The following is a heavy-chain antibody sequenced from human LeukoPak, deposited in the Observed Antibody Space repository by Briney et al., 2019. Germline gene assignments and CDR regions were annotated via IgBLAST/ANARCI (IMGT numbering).Heavy chain of an antibody. V-gene: IGHV1-46*01. J-gene: IGHJ4*02. CDR3: AKEGRHRSVDY. CDR2: INSSGGST. Sequence: ASVKVSFKASGYTFTNYYMHWVRQAPGQGREWMGIINSSGGSTNYAQKFQGRVTMTRDTSASTVYMELSSLRSEDTAVYYCAKEGRHRSVDYWGQGTLVTVSS. CDR1: GYTFTNYY.